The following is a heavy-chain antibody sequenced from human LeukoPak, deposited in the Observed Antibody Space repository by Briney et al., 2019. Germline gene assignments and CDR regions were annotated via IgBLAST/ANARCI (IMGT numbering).Heavy chain of an antibody. CDR1: GFTFSSYW. CDR2: FKSGGST. J-gene: IGHJ1*01. CDR3: ARAPSEIGGYYPEYFRH. V-gene: IGHV3-74*01. D-gene: IGHD3-22*01. Sequence: GVSLRLSCAASGFTFSSYWMHWVRQSPGKGLVWVSRFKSGGSTNYADSVKGRFTISRHNAKNTVSLQMNSLRAEDTGVYYCARAPSEIGGYYPEYFRHWGQGTLVTVSS.